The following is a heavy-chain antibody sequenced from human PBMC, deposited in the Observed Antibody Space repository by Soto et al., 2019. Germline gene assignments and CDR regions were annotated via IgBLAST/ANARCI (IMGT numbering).Heavy chain of an antibody. CDR2: IYYSGSS. V-gene: IGHV4-31*03. J-gene: IGHJ4*02. D-gene: IGHD4-4*01. CDR1: GGSISXXXXX. CDR3: ARASHGSNSEFDY. Sequence: QVQLQESGPGLVKPSQTLSLTCSVSGGSISXXXXXXXXXXXXXXXXLEWIGHIYYSGSSDYNPSLKSRITISVDTSKNQFSXXLXXXXAADTXVYYCARASHGSNSEFDYWGQGTLVTVSS.